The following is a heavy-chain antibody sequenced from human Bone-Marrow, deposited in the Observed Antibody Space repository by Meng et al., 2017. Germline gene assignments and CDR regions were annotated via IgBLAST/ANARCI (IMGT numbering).Heavy chain of an antibody. V-gene: IGHV4-34*01. CDR3: ARGPTTMAHDFDY. D-gene: IGHD4-11*01. Sequence: QVQLQQWGEGLLTASGTLHSTCVVSVGSFSDYYWSWIRQPPGKGLEWIGEINHSGSTNYNPSLESRATISVDTSQNNLSLKLSSVTAADSAVYYCARGPTTMAHDFDYWGQGTLVTVSS. CDR1: VGSFSDYY. CDR2: INHSGST. J-gene: IGHJ4*02.